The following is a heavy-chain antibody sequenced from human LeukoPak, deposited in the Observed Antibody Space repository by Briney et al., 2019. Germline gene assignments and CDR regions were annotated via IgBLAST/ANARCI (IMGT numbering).Heavy chain of an antibody. J-gene: IGHJ4*02. Sequence: PGGSLRLSCAASGFTFSSYAIHWVRQAPGKGLEWVAVISYDGSDKYYADSVKGRFTISRDNSKNTLYLQMNSLRAEDTAVYYCARDSGDYGDYLLSGYWGQGTLVTVSS. CDR3: ARDSGDYGDYLLSGY. CDR1: GFTFSSYA. CDR2: ISYDGSDK. D-gene: IGHD4-17*01. V-gene: IGHV3-30*04.